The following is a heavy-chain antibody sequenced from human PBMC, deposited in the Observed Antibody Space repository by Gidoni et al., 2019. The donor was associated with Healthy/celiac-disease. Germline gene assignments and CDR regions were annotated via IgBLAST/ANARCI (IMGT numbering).Heavy chain of an antibody. J-gene: IGHJ6*02. V-gene: IGHV1-24*01. CDR2: FDPEDGET. CDR1: GYTLTELS. Sequence: QVQLVQSGAEVRKPGASVTVSCTLSGYTLTELSMHWVRQAPGKGLEWVGGFDPEDGETIYAQKFHGRVTMTEDTSTDTAYMELSSLISEDTAEYYGATDPDYRDYYYYGMDVWGQGTTVTVSS. CDR3: ATDPDYRDYYYYGMDV. D-gene: IGHD4-17*01.